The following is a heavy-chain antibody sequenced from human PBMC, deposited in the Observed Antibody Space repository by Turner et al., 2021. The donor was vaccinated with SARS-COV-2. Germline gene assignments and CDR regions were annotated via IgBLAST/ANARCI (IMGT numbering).Heavy chain of an antibody. CDR2: IYYRVST. J-gene: IGHJ5*02. CDR1: GASINSYY. Sequence: QVLLQASGPGLVKPSETLSRPCTVSGASINSYYWAWIRQPPGKRLEWIGYIYYRVSTNYNPSLKSRVTISVDTSKNQFSLKLTSVTAADTAVYFCARELTNNWFDPWGQGTLVTVSS. CDR3: ARELTNNWFDP. D-gene: IGHD3-10*01. V-gene: IGHV4-59*01.